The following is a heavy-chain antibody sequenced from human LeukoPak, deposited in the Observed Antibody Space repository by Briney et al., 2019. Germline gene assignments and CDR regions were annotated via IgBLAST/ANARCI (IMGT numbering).Heavy chain of an antibody. J-gene: IGHJ4*02. CDR2: IYHSGSA. D-gene: IGHD2-15*01. CDR3: ASSYCSGGHCYPQQKVYYFDS. Sequence: SETLSLTCTVSHYSISSGYYWGWIRQPPGKGLEWIGTIYHSGSAYSNPSLKSRVTMSVDTSKNQFSLNLSSVTAADTAVYYCASSYCSGGHCYPQQKVYYFDSWGQGTLVTVSS. CDR1: HYSISSGYY. V-gene: IGHV4-38-2*02.